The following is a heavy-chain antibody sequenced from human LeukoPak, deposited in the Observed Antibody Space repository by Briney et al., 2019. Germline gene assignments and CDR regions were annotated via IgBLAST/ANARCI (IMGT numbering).Heavy chain of an antibody. CDR3: AKGSSRYSGYENWFDP. D-gene: IGHD5-12*01. V-gene: IGHV3-30*18. J-gene: IGHJ5*02. CDR1: GFTFSTYG. CDR2: ISYDGSNK. Sequence: GGSLRLSCAASGFTFSTYGMHWVRQAPGKGLEWVAVISYDGSNKYYADSVKGRCTISRDNSKNTLYLQMNSLRAEDTAVYYCAKGSSRYSGYENWFDPWGQGTLVTVSS.